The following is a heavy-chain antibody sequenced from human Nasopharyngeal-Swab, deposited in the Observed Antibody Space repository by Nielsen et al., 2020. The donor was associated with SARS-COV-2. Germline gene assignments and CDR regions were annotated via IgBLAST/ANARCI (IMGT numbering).Heavy chain of an antibody. J-gene: IGHJ4*02. CDR2: IGDKDHNYAT. CDR3: TTDFYFDY. V-gene: IGHV3-73*01. Sequence: GGSLRLSCAASGFIFSASARNGGREASGKGLEWVGRIGDKDHNYATTYGASVQGRFTISRDDSKNTAFLQMDSLITEDTALYYCTTDFYFDYWGQGTPVTVSS. CDR1: GFIFSASA.